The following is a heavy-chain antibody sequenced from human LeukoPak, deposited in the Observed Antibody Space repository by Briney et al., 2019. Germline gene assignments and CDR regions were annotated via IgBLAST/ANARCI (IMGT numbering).Heavy chain of an antibody. J-gene: IGHJ6*03. CDR1: GYTFTSYD. CDR2: MNPNSGNT. CDR3: ARVDGGYCYYYYMDV. D-gene: IGHD2-15*01. V-gene: IGHV1-8*01. Sequence: ASVKVSCKASGYTFTSYDINWVRQATGQGLEWMGWMNPNSGNTGYAQKFQGRVTMTRNTSISTAYMELSSLRSEDTAVYYCARVDGGYCYYYYMDVWGKGTTVTVSS.